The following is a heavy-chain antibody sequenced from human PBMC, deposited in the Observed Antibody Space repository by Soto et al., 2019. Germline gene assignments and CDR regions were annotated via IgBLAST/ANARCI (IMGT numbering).Heavy chain of an antibody. CDR1: GGSFSGSF. D-gene: IGHD6-19*01. Sequence: SETLSLTCDVYGGSFSGSFWTWIRQPPGKGLEWIGEINHSGSTNYNPSLKSRVTLSMDMSENQFSLRLTSVTAADTAVYYCVRGQWLPRGEYWGQGTLVTVSS. CDR2: INHSGST. J-gene: IGHJ4*02. CDR3: VRGQWLPRGEY. V-gene: IGHV4-34*01.